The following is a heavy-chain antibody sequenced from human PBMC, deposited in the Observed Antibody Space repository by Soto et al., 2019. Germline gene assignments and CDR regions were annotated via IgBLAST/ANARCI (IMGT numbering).Heavy chain of an antibody. CDR3: ARDTVGRSSLYGMAV. Sequence: LGCAASGVTVWIYGVAVVRQAPGKGLQWVAVIWFDGSNKFYADSVRGRFSISRDNSRNKVYLQMNSLRAEDTAVYYCARDTVGRSSLYGMAVWGQGSTVTVSS. J-gene: IGHJ6*01. CDR1: GVTVWIYG. V-gene: IGHV3-33*01. D-gene: IGHD6-6*01. CDR2: IWFDGSNK.